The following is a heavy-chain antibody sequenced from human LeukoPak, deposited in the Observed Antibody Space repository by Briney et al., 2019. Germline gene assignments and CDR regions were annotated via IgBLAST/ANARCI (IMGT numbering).Heavy chain of an antibody. D-gene: IGHD6-19*01. J-gene: IGHJ4*02. CDR1: GFTFSSYG. CDR3: ARDMSDSSGWLLFDY. Sequence: GRSLRLSCAASGFTFSSYGMHWVRQAPGKGLEGVAVIWYDGSNKYYADSVKGRFTISRDNSKHTLYLQMNSLRAEDTAVYYCARDMSDSSGWLLFDYWGQGTLVTVSS. CDR2: IWYDGSNK. V-gene: IGHV3-33*01.